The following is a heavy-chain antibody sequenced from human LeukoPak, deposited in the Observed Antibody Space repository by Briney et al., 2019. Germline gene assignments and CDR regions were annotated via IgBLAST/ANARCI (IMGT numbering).Heavy chain of an antibody. Sequence: ASVKVSCKASGYTFNRYGISWVRQAPGQGLEWMGWISAYNGNTKYSQKLQGRVTMTTDTSTSTAYMELRSLRSDDTAVYYCARDSEGGSGKSLDYWGQGTLVTVSS. V-gene: IGHV1-18*01. CDR1: GYTFNRYG. J-gene: IGHJ4*02. D-gene: IGHD3-10*01. CDR2: ISAYNGNT. CDR3: ARDSEGGSGKSLDY.